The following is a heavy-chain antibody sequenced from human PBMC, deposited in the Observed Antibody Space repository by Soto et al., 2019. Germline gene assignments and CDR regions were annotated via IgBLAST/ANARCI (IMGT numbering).Heavy chain of an antibody. CDR3: AKGTKRAGAGRYDYYFYGMDV. CDR1: GFPFSIYA. CDR2: ISAAGGSS. J-gene: IGHJ6*02. Sequence: GGSLRLSCAASGFPFSIYAMTWVRQAPGKGLEWVSVISAAGGSSYYADSVKGRLSISRDNSKNILYLQMNSLRAEDTAVYFCAKGTKRAGAGRYDYYFYGMDVWGQGTTVTVSS. D-gene: IGHD6-13*01. V-gene: IGHV3-23*01.